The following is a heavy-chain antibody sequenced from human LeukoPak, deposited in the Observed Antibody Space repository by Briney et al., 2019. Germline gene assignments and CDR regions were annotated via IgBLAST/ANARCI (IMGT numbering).Heavy chain of an antibody. CDR3: AKSGYCSGGNCYYFDY. CDR1: GFTFSSYW. V-gene: IGHV3-23*01. CDR2: ISGNGGST. J-gene: IGHJ4*02. Sequence: GGSLRLSCAASGFTFSSYWMSWVRQAPGKGLEWVSVISGNGGSTNYADSVKGRFTISRDNSKNRLYLQMNSLRAEDTAVYYCAKSGYCSGGNCYYFDYWGQGTLVTVSS. D-gene: IGHD2-15*01.